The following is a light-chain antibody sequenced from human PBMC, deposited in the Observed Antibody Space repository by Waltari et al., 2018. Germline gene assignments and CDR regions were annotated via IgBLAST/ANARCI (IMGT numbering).Light chain of an antibody. CDR2: WAS. Sequence: DIVMTQSPDSLAVSLGERATINCKSSKNVLYSSNNKNYLAWYQQKPGQPPKLLIYWASTRESGVPDRFSGSGSGTDFTLTISSLQAEDVAVYYCQQYYSTPPMYTFGQGTKLEI. J-gene: IGKJ2*01. CDR1: KNVLYSSNNKNY. CDR3: QQYYSTPPMYT. V-gene: IGKV4-1*01.